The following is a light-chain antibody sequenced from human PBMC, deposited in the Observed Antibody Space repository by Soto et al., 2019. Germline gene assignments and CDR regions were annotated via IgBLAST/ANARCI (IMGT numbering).Light chain of an antibody. V-gene: IGLV2-11*01. Sequence: QSALSQPRSVSGSPGQSVTISCTGTSGDVGGYNYVSWYQQNPGKAPKLMIYYVTERPSGVPDRFSGSIDSSSNSASLSISGLKTEDEADYYCQSYDSRNWVFGGGTKVTVL. CDR1: SGDVGGYNY. J-gene: IGLJ3*02. CDR2: YVT. CDR3: QSYDSRNWV.